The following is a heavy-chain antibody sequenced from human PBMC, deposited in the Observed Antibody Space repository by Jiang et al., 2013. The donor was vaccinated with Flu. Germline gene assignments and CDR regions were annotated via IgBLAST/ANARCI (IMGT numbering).Heavy chain of an antibody. Sequence: GAEVKKPGASVKVSCKASGYTFTSYYIHWVRQAPGQGLEWMGIINPSGGSTSYAQKFQGRVTMTRDTSTSTVYMELSSLRSEDTAVYYCARAWTTVTQFDYWGQGTLVTVSS. CDR3: ARAWTTVTQFDY. J-gene: IGHJ4*02. CDR1: GYTFTSYY. CDR2: INPSGGST. D-gene: IGHD4-17*01. V-gene: IGHV1-46*01.